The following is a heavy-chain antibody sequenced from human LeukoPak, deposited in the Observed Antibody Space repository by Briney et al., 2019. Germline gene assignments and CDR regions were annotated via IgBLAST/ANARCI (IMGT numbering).Heavy chain of an antibody. CDR3: ARGRPSPVIRITMVRQDAFDI. CDR2: INPNSGGT. J-gene: IGHJ3*02. V-gene: IGHV1-2*02. Sequence: ASVKVSCKASGYTFTGYYMHWVRQAPGQGLEWMGWINPNSGGTNYAQKFQGRVTMTRDTSISTAYMELSRLRSDDTAEYYCARGRPSPVIRITMVRQDAFDIWGQGTMVTVSS. CDR1: GYTFTGYY. D-gene: IGHD3-10*01.